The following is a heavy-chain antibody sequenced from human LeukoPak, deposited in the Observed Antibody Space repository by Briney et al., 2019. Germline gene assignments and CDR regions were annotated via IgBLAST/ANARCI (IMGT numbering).Heavy chain of an antibody. J-gene: IGHJ3*02. V-gene: IGHV3-53*01. CDR3: AKDQTYYYDSSGYYYLDDAFDI. D-gene: IGHD3-22*01. Sequence: PGGSLRLSCAASGFTVSSNYMSWVRQAPGKGLEWVSVIYSGGSTYYADSVKGRFTISRDNSKNTLYLQMNSLRAEDTAVYYCAKDQTYYYDSSGYYYLDDAFDIWGQGTMVTVSS. CDR2: IYSGGST. CDR1: GFTVSSNY.